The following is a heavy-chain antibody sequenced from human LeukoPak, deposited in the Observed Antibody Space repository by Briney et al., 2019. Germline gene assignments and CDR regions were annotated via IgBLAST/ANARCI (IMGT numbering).Heavy chain of an antibody. CDR1: GGSISSSY. CDR3: ARGAGKYYFHGMDV. Sequence: SETLPLTCAVPGGSISSSYWSWIRQPPGKGLEWIAHIYYSGSTNFYPSLKSRVTLSLETSKNQFSLKLISVTAGDTAVYYCARGAGKYYFHGMDVWGQGTTVTVSS. CDR2: IYYSGST. J-gene: IGHJ6*02. V-gene: IGHV4-59*01.